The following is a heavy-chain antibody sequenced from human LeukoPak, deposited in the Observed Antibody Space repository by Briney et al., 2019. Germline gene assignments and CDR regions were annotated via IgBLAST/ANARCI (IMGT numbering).Heavy chain of an antibody. CDR1: GFTLSSYE. D-gene: IGHD1-26*01. Sequence: PGGSLRLSCAASGFTLSSYEMNWVRQAPGKGLEWVSYISSSGSTIYYADSVKGRFTISRDNAKNSLYLQMNSLRAEDTAVYYCARRRMVGATTVYFDYWGQGTLVTVSS. V-gene: IGHV3-48*03. J-gene: IGHJ4*02. CDR2: ISSSGSTI. CDR3: ARRRMVGATTVYFDY.